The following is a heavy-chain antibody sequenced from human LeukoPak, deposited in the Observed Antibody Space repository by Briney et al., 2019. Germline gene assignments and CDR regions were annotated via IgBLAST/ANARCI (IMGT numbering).Heavy chain of an antibody. CDR2: INPNSGGT. CDR3: ARAPYTYATDAFDI. CDR1: GYTFTGYY. Sequence: ASVKVSCKASGYTFTGYYMHWVRQAPGQGLEWMGWINPNSGGTNYAQKFQGRVTMTRDTSISTAYMELSRLRSDDTAVYYCARAPYTYATDAFDIWGQGTMVTVSS. D-gene: IGHD2-2*02. J-gene: IGHJ3*02. V-gene: IGHV1-2*02.